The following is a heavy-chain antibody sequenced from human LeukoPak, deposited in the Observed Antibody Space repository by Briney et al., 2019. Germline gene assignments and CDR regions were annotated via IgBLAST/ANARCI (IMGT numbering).Heavy chain of an antibody. J-gene: IGHJ4*02. Sequence: ASETLSLTCAVYGGSFSGYYWSWIRQPPGKGLEWIGEINHSGSTNYNPSLKSRVTISVDTSKNQFSLKLSSVTAADTAVYYCVARRITYYYGSGGGGFDYWGQGTLVTVSS. CDR2: INHSGST. D-gene: IGHD3-10*01. CDR1: GGSFSGYY. V-gene: IGHV4-34*01. CDR3: VARRITYYYGSGGGGFDY.